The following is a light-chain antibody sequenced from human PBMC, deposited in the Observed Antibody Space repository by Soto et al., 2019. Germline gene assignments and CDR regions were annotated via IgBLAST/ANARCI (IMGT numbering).Light chain of an antibody. V-gene: IGLV2-14*01. CDR3: TSFTTSSAYV. J-gene: IGLJ1*01. CDR2: EVS. Sequence: QSALTQPASVSGYPGQSITISCSGTNNDVGAYNYVSWYQQYPGKAPKLMIYEVSNRPSGISSRFSGSKSGNTASLTISGLQAEHEADYYCTSFTTSSAYVFGTGTKLTVL. CDR1: NNDVGAYNY.